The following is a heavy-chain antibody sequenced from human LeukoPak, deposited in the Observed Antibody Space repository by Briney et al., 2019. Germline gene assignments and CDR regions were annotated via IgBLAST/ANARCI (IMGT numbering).Heavy chain of an antibody. CDR2: INHSGST. CDR1: GGSISSYY. V-gene: IGHV4-34*01. D-gene: IGHD1-1*01. CDR3: ARGRGNGMNYYYYYMDV. J-gene: IGHJ6*03. Sequence: SETLSLTCTVSGGSISSYYWSWIRQPPGKGLEWIGEINHSGSTNYNPSLKSRVTISVDTSKNQFSLKLSSVTAADTAVYYCARGRGNGMNYYYYYMDVWGKGTTVTVSS.